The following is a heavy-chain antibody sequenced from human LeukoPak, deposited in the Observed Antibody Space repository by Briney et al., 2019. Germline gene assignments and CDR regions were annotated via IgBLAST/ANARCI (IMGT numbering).Heavy chain of an antibody. Sequence: SETLSLTCTVSGDSLSGYYWSWIRQPAGEGLEWIGRIYTIGSTNYNPSLMSRVTMSVDTSKNQFSLKLRSVTAADTAVYYCARVTYFYGSGSDGHGFDPWGQGTLVTVSS. CDR2: IYTIGST. CDR1: GDSLSGYY. D-gene: IGHD3-10*01. J-gene: IGHJ5*02. CDR3: ARVTYFYGSGSDGHGFDP. V-gene: IGHV4-4*07.